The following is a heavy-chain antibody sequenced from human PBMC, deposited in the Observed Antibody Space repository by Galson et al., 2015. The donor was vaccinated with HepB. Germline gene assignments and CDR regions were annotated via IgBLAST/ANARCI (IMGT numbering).Heavy chain of an antibody. CDR1: GFTFSSYA. Sequence: SLRLSCAASGFTFSSYAMHWVRQAPGKGLEWVAVISYDGSNKYYADSVKGRFTISRDNSKNTLYLQMNSLRAEDTAVYYCAKVCRQQLVLGSYYFDYWGQGTLVTVSS. CDR2: ISYDGSNK. CDR3: AKVCRQQLVLGSYYFDY. D-gene: IGHD6-13*01. V-gene: IGHV3-30*04. J-gene: IGHJ4*02.